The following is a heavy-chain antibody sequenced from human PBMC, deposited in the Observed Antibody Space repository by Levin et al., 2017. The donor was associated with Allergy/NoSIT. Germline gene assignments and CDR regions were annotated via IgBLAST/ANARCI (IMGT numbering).Heavy chain of an antibody. V-gene: IGHV4-30-4*01. CDR2: IYYSGST. CDR1: GGSISSGDYY. CDR3: ARERGYGSIGYSFFDF. Sequence: SETLSLTCTVSGGSISSGDYYWSWIRQPPGTGLEWIGYIYYSGSTNYNPSLKSRVTISVDTSKNQLSLSLNSVTAADTAVYYCARERGYGSIGYSFFDFWGQGTLVTVSS. D-gene: IGHD3-22*01. J-gene: IGHJ4*02.